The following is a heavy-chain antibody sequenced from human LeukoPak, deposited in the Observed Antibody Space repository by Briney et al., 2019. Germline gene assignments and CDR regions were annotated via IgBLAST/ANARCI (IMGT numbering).Heavy chain of an antibody. CDR1: GGSISSYY. CDR2: IYYSGST. V-gene: IGHV4-39*07. J-gene: IGHJ4*02. CDR3: NSGSYYHFDY. Sequence: SETLSLTCTVSGGSISSYYWGWIRQPPGKGLEWIGSIYYSGSTYYNPSLKSRVTISVDTSKNQFSLKLSSVTAADTAVYYCNSGSYYHFDYWGQGTLVTVSS. D-gene: IGHD3-10*01.